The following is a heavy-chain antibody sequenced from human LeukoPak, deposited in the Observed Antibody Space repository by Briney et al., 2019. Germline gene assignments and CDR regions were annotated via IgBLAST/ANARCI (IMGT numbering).Heavy chain of an antibody. CDR2: IGTAGDT. J-gene: IGHJ3*02. CDR1: GFTFSSYD. CDR3: ARRPGYYDFWSGYYASGPPDAFDI. V-gene: IGHV3-13*01. D-gene: IGHD3-3*01. Sequence: GGSLRLSCAASGFTFSSYDMHWVRQATGKGLEWVSAIGTAGDTYYPGSVKGRFTISRENAKNSLYLQMNSLRAGDTAVYYCARRPGYYDFWSGYYASGPPDAFDIWGQGTMVTVSS.